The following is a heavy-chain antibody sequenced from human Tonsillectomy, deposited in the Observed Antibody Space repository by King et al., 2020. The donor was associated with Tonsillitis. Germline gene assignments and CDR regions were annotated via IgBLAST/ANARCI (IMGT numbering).Heavy chain of an antibody. J-gene: IGHJ6*03. D-gene: IGHD3-3*01. V-gene: IGHV3-23*04. CDR1: GFTFSSFA. Sequence: VQLVESGGGLVQPGGSLRLSCAASGFTFSSFAMTWVRQAPGKGLEWVASISDCAGGTYYADSVNGRVTISRDNSKNTLYLQVNGLRAEDTAVYYCAKLLRSGYHLYYMDVWGKGTTVTVSS. CDR2: ISDCAGGT. CDR3: AKLLRSGYHLYYMDV.